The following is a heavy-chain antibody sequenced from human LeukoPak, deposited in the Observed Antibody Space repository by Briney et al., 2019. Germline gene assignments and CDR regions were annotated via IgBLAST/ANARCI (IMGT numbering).Heavy chain of an antibody. V-gene: IGHV4-59*11. J-gene: IGHJ5*02. Sequence: SETLSLTCTVSGGSISSHYWSWIRQPPGKGLEWIGYIYYSGSTNYNPSLKSRVTISVDTSKNQFSLKLSSVTAADTAVYSCAREEVGWFDPWGQGTLVTVSS. CDR2: IYYSGST. CDR3: AREEVGWFDP. D-gene: IGHD2-15*01. CDR1: GGSISSHY.